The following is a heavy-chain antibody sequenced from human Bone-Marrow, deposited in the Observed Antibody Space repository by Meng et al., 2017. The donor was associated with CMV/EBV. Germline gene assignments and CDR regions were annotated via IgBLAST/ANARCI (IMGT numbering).Heavy chain of an antibody. Sequence: SVKVSCKASGGTFSSYAISWVRQAPGQGLEWMGGIIPIFGTANYAQKFQGRVTITTDESTSTAYMELSGLRSEDTAVYYCGRGGGPMVRGVINPFDYYYGMDVWGQGTLVTVSS. CDR1: GGTFSSYA. V-gene: IGHV1-69*05. D-gene: IGHD3-10*01. CDR3: GRGGGPMVRGVINPFDYYYGMDV. J-gene: IGHJ6*02. CDR2: IIPIFGTA.